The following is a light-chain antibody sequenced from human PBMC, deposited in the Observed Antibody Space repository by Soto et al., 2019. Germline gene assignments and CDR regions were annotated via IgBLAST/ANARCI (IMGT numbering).Light chain of an antibody. CDR2: DAS. J-gene: IGKJ1*01. Sequence: EIVLTQSPATLSLSPGERATLSCRASQSVSSYLAWYQQKPGQAPRLLIYDASNRATGIPARFSGSGSGTDFPLTISSLKPEDFAVYYCQQRSNWPRTFGQGTKVEIK. V-gene: IGKV3-11*01. CDR1: QSVSSY. CDR3: QQRSNWPRT.